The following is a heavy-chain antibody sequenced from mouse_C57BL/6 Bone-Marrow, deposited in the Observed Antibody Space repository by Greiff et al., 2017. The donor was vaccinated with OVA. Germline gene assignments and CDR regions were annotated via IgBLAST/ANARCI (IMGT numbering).Heavy chain of an antibody. CDR3: AIVDYYYGSRFAY. CDR1: GYTFTDYN. CDR2: INPNNGGT. J-gene: IGHJ3*01. V-gene: IGHV1-18*01. D-gene: IGHD1-1*01. Sequence: VQLQQSGPELVKPGASVKIPCKASGYTFTDYNMDWVKQSHGKSLEWIGDINPNNGGTIYNQKFKGKATLTVDKSSSTAYMELRSLTSEDTAVYYCAIVDYYYGSRFAYWGQGTLVTVSA.